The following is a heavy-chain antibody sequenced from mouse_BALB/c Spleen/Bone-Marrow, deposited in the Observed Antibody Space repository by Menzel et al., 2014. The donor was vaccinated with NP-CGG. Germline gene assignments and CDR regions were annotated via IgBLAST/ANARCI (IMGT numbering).Heavy chain of an antibody. CDR3: TRGGNWEDFDY. D-gene: IGHD4-1*01. CDR1: GFTFSSYT. Sequence: VQVVESGGGLVQPGGSLKLSCAASGFTFSSYTVSWVRQTPEKRLEWVAYISSGSSTIFYADTVKGRFTISRDNPKNTLFLQMTSLRSEDTAMYCCTRGGNWEDFDYWGQGTTLTVSS. J-gene: IGHJ2*01. CDR2: ISSGSSTI. V-gene: IGHV5-17*02.